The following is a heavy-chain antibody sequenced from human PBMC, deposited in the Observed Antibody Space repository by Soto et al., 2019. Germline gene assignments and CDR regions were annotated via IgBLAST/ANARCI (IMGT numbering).Heavy chain of an antibody. D-gene: IGHD3-16*01. Sequence: EEQLVESGGDFVQPGGSLRLSCAASGFTVSNNYMSWFRQAPGKGLEWVSLIYSGGSTYYADSVKGRFTISRDSSKNTLYLQMNSLRAEDTAMYYCAAYSHKGYWGQGTLVTVSS. CDR1: GFTVSNNY. J-gene: IGHJ4*02. CDR2: IYSGGST. CDR3: AAYSHKGY. V-gene: IGHV3-66*01.